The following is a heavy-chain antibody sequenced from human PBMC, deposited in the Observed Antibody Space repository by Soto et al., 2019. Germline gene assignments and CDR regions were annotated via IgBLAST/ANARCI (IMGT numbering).Heavy chain of an antibody. CDR1: GGSISSGGYS. CDR3: AAGGGLPRYY. CDR2: IYHSGST. Sequence: QLQLQESGSGLVKPSQTLSLTCAVSGGSISSGGYSWSWIRQPPGKGMEWVGYIYHSGSTYYNPSLKRRVTLSVDRSKNQFSLKLSSVTAADTAVYYCAAGGGLPRYYWGQGTLVTVSS. J-gene: IGHJ4*02. V-gene: IGHV4-30-2*01. D-gene: IGHD5-12*01.